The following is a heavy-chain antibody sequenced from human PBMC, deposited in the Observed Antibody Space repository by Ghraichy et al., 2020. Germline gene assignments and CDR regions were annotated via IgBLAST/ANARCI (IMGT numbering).Heavy chain of an antibody. CDR2: INSDGSST. J-gene: IGHJ6*02. CDR1: GFTFSSYW. CDR3: ARDLIVVVPAAIPTYYYYGMDV. D-gene: IGHD2-2*02. V-gene: IGHV3-74*01. Sequence: GGSLRLSCAASGFTFSSYWMHWVRQAPGKGLVWVSRINSDGSSTSYADSVKGRFTISRDNAKNTLYLQMNSLRAEDTAVYYCARDLIVVVPAAIPTYYYYGMDVWGQGTTVTVSS.